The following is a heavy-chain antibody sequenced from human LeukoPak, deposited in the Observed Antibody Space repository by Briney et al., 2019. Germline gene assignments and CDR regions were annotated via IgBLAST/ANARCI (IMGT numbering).Heavy chain of an antibody. Sequence: GESLKISCKGSGYSFTSYWISWVRQMPGKGLEWMGRIDPSDSYTNYSPSFQGHVTISADRSISTAYLQWSSLKASDTAMYYCARAVAQGSYYYGMDVWGKGPRSPSPQ. CDR1: GYSFTSYW. V-gene: IGHV5-10-1*01. J-gene: IGHJ6*01. CDR3: ARAVAQGSYYYGMDV. D-gene: IGHD6-19*01. CDR2: IDPSDSYT.